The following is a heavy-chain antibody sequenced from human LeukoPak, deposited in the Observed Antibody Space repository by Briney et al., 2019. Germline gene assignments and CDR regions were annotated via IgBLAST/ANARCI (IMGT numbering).Heavy chain of an antibody. V-gene: IGHV6-1*01. J-gene: IGHJ4*02. CDR1: GDTVSNNSAA. CDR3: ERDFVGTPPYSSSWLDY. D-gene: IGHD6-13*01. CDR2: TYYRSKWYN. Sequence: SQTLSLTCAISGDTVSNNSAAWNWIRQSPSRGLEWLGRTYYRSKWYNDYAVSVKRRITINPDTSKNQFSLQLNSVTPEDTAVYSCERDFVGTPPYSSSWLDYWGQEPLVTVSS.